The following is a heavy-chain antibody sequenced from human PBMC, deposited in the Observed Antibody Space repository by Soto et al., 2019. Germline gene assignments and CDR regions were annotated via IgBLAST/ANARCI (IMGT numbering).Heavy chain of an antibody. CDR1: GGSFSGYY. J-gene: IGHJ4*02. CDR3: ARRRYSSGSWDY. Sequence: QVQLQQWGAGLLKPSETLSLTCAVYGGSFSGYYWSWIRQPPGKGLEWIGEINHSGSTNYNPSLKSRVTISVDTSKNQFSLKLSSVTAADTAVYYCARRRYSSGSWDYWGQGTLVTVSS. D-gene: IGHD6-19*01. CDR2: INHSGST. V-gene: IGHV4-34*01.